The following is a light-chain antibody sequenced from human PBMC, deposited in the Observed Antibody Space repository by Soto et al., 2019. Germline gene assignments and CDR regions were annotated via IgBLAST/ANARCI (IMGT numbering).Light chain of an antibody. CDR1: KSINKW. V-gene: IGKV1-5*03. CDR3: QHYSGDRAT. CDR2: EVS. J-gene: IGKJ1*01. Sequence: DILLTQSPSTLSASVGDRVTISCRASKSINKWLDWYQHKPGKAPNLLIYEVSTLHSGVPSRFSGSGSGTEFTLTISSLRPDDFATYYCQHYSGDRATFGQGTKVEI.